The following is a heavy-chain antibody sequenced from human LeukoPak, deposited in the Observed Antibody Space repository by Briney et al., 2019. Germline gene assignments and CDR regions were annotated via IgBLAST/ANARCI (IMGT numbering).Heavy chain of an antibody. CDR1: GFTFRSHA. CDR2: IYENGGTT. Sequence: PGGSLRLSCVGSGFTFRSHAMSWVRQAPEKGLEFVSGIYENGGTTYYADSVKGRFSISRDNSKNTLYLQMNSLRAEDTAVYYCVRGSGNYYNRLDSWGQGILVTVSS. D-gene: IGHD3-10*01. J-gene: IGHJ4*02. V-gene: IGHV3-23*01. CDR3: VRGSGNYYNRLDS.